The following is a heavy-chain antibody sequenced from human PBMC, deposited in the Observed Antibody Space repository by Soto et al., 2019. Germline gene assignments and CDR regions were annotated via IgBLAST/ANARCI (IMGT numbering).Heavy chain of an antibody. J-gene: IGHJ4*02. CDR2: IIPSFRTA. CDR1: GGTFSSYA. CDR3: AGSGSFSGWYCDS. D-gene: IGHD3-10*01. Sequence: QVQLVQSGTEVKKPGSSVKVSCEASGGTFSSYAITWVRQAPGQGLEWMGGIIPSFRTANYAQKFQGRVTITADESTNTAYMELTSLTSEDTAVYYCAGSGSFSGWYCDSWGQGTLVTVSS. V-gene: IGHV1-69*01.